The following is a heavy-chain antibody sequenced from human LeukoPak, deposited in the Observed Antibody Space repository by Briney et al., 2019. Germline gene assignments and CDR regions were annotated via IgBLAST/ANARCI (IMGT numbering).Heavy chain of an antibody. D-gene: IGHD3-10*01. CDR3: ARIRGSGRLYYYYYMDV. Sequence: SETLSLTCAVYGGSFSGYYWSWIRQPPGKGLEWIGEINHSGSTNYNPSLKSRVTISVDTSKNQFSLKLSSVTAADTAVYYCARIRGSGRLYYYYYMDVWGKGTTVTISS. J-gene: IGHJ6*03. CDR1: GGSFSGYY. CDR2: INHSGST. V-gene: IGHV4-34*01.